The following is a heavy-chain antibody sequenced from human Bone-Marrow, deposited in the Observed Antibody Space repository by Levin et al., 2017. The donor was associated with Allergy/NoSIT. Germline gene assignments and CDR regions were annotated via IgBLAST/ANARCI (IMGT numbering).Heavy chain of an antibody. D-gene: IGHD3-22*01. V-gene: IGHV3-30*03. J-gene: IGHJ4*02. CDR1: GFTFSSYS. CDR2: ISYDGSNK. CDR3: ARPYDSSGYYDALDY. Sequence: GGSLRLSCAASGFTFSSYSMNWVRQAPGKGLEWVAVISYDGSNKYYTDSVRGRFTISRDNSKNTLYLQMNSLTAEDTAVYYCARPYDSSGYYDALDYWGQGTLVTVSS.